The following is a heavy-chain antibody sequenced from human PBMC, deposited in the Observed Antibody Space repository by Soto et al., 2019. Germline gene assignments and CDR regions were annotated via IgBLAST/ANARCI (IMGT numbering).Heavy chain of an antibody. Sequence: TLSLPCAVYGGSFSGYYWSWIRQPPGKGLEWIGEINHSGSTNYNPSLKSRVTISVDTSKNQFSLKLSSVTAADTAVYYCASAAAGAYYYGMDVWGQGTTVTVSS. CDR3: ASAAAGAYYYGMDV. J-gene: IGHJ6*02. CDR1: GGSFSGYY. V-gene: IGHV4-34*01. D-gene: IGHD6-13*01. CDR2: INHSGST.